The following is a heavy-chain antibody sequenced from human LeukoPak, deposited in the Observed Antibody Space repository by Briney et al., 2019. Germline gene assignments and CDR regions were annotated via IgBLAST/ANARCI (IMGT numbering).Heavy chain of an antibody. CDR2: IYHSGGT. J-gene: IGHJ4*02. CDR3: ARVVFCSGGSCYYYFDY. Sequence: SETLSLTCTVSGGSLSSGSYSWSWIRQPPGKGLEWIGYIYHSGGTNYSPSLKSRVTISADTSKNQFSLRLSSVTAADTAVYYCARVVFCSGGSCYYYFDYWAREPWSPSPQ. V-gene: IGHV4-61*01. CDR1: GGSLSSGSYS. D-gene: IGHD2-15*01.